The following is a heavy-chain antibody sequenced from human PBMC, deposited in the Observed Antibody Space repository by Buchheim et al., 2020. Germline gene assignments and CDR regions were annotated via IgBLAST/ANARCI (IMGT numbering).Heavy chain of an antibody. J-gene: IGHJ5*02. CDR2: IYYSGST. D-gene: IGHD6-19*01. CDR1: GGSISSSSYY. Sequence: QLQLQESGPGLVKPSETLSLTCTVSGGSISSSSYYWGWIRQPPGKGLEGIGSIYYSGSTYYNPSLKSRVTISVDPSKNQFSLKLSSVTAADTAVYYCARRIAVAGRGNWFDPWGQGTL. V-gene: IGHV4-39*01. CDR3: ARRIAVAGRGNWFDP.